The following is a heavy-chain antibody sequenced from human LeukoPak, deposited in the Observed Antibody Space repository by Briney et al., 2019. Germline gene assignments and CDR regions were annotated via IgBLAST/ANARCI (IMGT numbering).Heavy chain of an antibody. CDR1: GGSISSSSYY. V-gene: IGHV4-39*01. CDR2: IYYSGST. Sequence: PSETLSLTCTVSGGSISSSSYYWGWIRQPPGKGLEWIGSIYYSGSTYYNPSLKSRVTISVDTSENQFSLKLSSVTAADTAVYYCASQSYAYFDYWGQGTLVTVSS. J-gene: IGHJ4*02. CDR3: ASQSYAYFDY. D-gene: IGHD4-17*01.